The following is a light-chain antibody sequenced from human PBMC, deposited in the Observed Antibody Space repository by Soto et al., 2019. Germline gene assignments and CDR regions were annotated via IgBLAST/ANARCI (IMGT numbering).Light chain of an antibody. CDR3: QHGPRLT. V-gene: IGKV3-11*01. CDR1: QSVSSY. CDR2: DAS. J-gene: IGKJ4*01. Sequence: EIVLTQSPATLSLSPGERATLSCRASQSVSSYLAWYQQKPGQAPRLLIYDASNRATGIPARFSGSGSGTDFTLTISSLVPEDFAVYYCQHGPRLTFGGGTKVEIK.